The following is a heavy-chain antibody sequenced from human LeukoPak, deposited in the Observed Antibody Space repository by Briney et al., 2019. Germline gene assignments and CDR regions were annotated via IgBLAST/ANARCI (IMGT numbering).Heavy chain of an antibody. CDR1: GFTFSSYA. J-gene: IGHJ4*02. D-gene: IGHD6-19*01. Sequence: PGGSLRLSCAASGFTFSSYAMPWVRQAPGKGLEWVAVISYDGSNKYYADSVKGRFTISRDNAKNTLYLQMNSLRAEDTAVYYCAREAVAGDYWGQGTLVTVSS. CDR3: AREAVAGDY. V-gene: IGHV3-30-3*01. CDR2: ISYDGSNK.